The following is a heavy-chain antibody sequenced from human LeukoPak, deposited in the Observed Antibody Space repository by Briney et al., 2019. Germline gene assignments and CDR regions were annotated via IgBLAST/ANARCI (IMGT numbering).Heavy chain of an antibody. V-gene: IGHV4-59*12. CDR3: ARARQLDRTTRVVDY. CDR2: IYYSGST. J-gene: IGHJ4*02. D-gene: IGHD6-6*01. Sequence: PSETLSLTCTVSGGSISSYYWSWIRQPPGKGLEWIGYIYYSGSTNYNPPLKSRVTISVDTSKNQFSLKLSSVTAADTAVYYCARARQLDRTTRVVDYWGQGTLVTVSS. CDR1: GGSISSYY.